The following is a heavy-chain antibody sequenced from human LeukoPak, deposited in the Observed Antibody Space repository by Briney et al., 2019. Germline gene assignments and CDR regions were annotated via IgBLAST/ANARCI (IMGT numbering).Heavy chain of an antibody. CDR3: ARDQEAGYGSASYYY. J-gene: IGHJ4*02. Sequence: PGGSLRLSCAASGFTFSTYCMSWVRQAPGKGLEWVANIKQDGSEKYYVDSVKGRFAISRDNAKDSLYLQMHSLRAEDTAVYYCARDQEAGYGSASYYYWGQGTLVTFSS. CDR1: GFTFSTYC. CDR2: IKQDGSEK. D-gene: IGHD3-10*01. V-gene: IGHV3-7*01.